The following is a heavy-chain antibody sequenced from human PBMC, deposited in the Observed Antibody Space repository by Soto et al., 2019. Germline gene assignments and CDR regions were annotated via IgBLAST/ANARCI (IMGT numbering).Heavy chain of an antibody. Sequence: GGSLRLSCAASGFTFDDYAMHWVRQAPGKGLEWVSGISWNSGSIGYADSVKGRFTISRDNAKNSLYLQMNSLRAEDTALYYCAKDMSPDTVTTPYFDYWGQGTLVTVSS. J-gene: IGHJ4*02. CDR2: ISWNSGSI. CDR1: GFTFDDYA. CDR3: AKDMSPDTVTTPYFDY. D-gene: IGHD4-4*01. V-gene: IGHV3-9*01.